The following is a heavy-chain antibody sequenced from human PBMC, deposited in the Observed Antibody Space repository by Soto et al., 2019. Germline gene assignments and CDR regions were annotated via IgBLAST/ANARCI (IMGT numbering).Heavy chain of an antibody. CDR1: GFSFSAYA. CDR3: AILDRSTWYTGYFFDY. D-gene: IGHD6-13*01. V-gene: IGHV3-23*01. J-gene: IGHJ4*02. Sequence: EVQVLESGGGLVQPGGSLRLSCAASGFSFSAYAMTWVRQAPGKGLECVSAFSDGGTNTYYTESVKGRFTISRDNSKNTLFLQMNSLRAEDTAVYYCAILDRSTWYTGYFFDYWGQGTLVTVSS. CDR2: FSDGGTNT.